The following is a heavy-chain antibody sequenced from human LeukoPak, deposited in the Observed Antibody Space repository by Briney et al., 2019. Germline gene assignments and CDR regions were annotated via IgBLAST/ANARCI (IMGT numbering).Heavy chain of an antibody. J-gene: IGHJ4*02. Sequence: ASVKVSCKASGYTFTGYYMHWVRQAPGQGLEWMGWINPNSGGTNYAQKFQGRVTMTRDTSISTAYMELSRLRSGDTAVYYCARDLQSSSGYYYVVGYWGQGTLVTVSS. CDR3: ARDLQSSSGYYYVVGY. CDR2: INPNSGGT. V-gene: IGHV1-2*02. D-gene: IGHD3-22*01. CDR1: GYTFTGYY.